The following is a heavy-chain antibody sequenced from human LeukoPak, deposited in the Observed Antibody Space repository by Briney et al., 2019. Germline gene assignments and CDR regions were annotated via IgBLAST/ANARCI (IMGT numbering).Heavy chain of an antibody. Sequence: ASVKVSCKASGGTFSSYATSWVRQAPGQGLEWMGRIIPILGTANYAQKFQGRVTITADKSTSTAYMELSSLRSEDTAVYYCARDYQGITIFGVVASDYYYYGMDVWGQGTTVTVSS. V-gene: IGHV1-69*04. CDR2: IIPILGTA. D-gene: IGHD3-3*01. CDR3: ARDYQGITIFGVVASDYYYYGMDV. J-gene: IGHJ6*02. CDR1: GGTFSSYA.